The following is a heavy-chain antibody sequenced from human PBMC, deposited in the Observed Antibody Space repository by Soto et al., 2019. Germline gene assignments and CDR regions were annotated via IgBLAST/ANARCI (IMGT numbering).Heavy chain of an antibody. V-gene: IGHV3-23*01. CDR3: SKASRAYAPTGLFFDF. CDR1: GGKCTNLA. Sequence: GVFIGVSRGAAGGKCTNLALSGIRTAPVRALEWVASLDTSGDITFYASSVKGRFFISRDNSRKTLFLQMSSLRADDSAVYYCSKASRAYAPTGLFFDFWGQGTRVTV. J-gene: IGHJ6*01. D-gene: IGHD3-3*01. CDR2: LDTSGDIT.